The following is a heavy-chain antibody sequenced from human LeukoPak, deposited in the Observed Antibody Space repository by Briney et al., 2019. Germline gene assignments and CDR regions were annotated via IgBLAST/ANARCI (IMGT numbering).Heavy chain of an antibody. CDR2: IYYSGST. CDR1: GGSISSYY. V-gene: IGHV4-59*08. J-gene: IGHJ6*02. CDR3: ARLHSSSWYYYYYGMDV. Sequence: SETLSLTCTVSGGSISSYYWSWIRQPPGKGLEWIGYIYYSGSTNYNPSLKSRVTISVDTSKNQFSLKLSSVTAADTAVYYCARLHSSSWYYYYYGMDVWGQGTTVTVSS. D-gene: IGHD6-13*01.